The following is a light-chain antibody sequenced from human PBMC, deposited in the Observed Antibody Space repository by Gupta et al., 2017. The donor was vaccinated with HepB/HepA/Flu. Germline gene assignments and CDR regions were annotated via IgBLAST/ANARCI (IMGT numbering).Light chain of an antibody. J-gene: IGKJ2*01. CDR2: KAS. Sequence: DIQMTQSPSTLSASVGDRVTITCRASQSISTWLAWYQQKPGKVPKLLIYKASSLETGVPSRFSGSGSGTELTLTISSLQPDDCATYYCQQYNDYANTFGQGSKLEIK. CDR3: QQYNDYANT. V-gene: IGKV1-5*03. CDR1: QSISTW.